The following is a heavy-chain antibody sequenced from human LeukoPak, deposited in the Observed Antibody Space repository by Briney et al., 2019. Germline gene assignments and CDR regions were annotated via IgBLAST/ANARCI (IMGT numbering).Heavy chain of an antibody. Sequence: GGSLRLSCAASKFIFSDYGMHWVRQAPGKGLEWVAFIWYDGSDEYYADSVKGRFTISRDNSKNTLYLQMNSLTIEDTAVYHCAKGGGELGSGSLDYWGQGTLVTVSS. CDR2: IWYDGSDE. J-gene: IGHJ4*02. V-gene: IGHV3-30*02. CDR3: AKGGGELGSGSLDY. CDR1: KFIFSDYG. D-gene: IGHD3-10*01.